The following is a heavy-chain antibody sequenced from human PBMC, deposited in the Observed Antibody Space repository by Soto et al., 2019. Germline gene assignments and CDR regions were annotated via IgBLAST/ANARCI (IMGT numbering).Heavy chain of an antibody. D-gene: IGHD1-1*01. CDR3: AKDRNYIARVEMATTVMDV. CDR2: ISYNGKNE. Sequence: GGSLRLSCVASGFTFRNHGMHWVRQAPGKGLEWVAVISYNGKNEHYADSVKGRFTISRDNSKNTVFLQMNSLTPEDTAVYYCAKDRNYIARVEMATTVMDVWGQATTVTVSS. J-gene: IGHJ6*02. V-gene: IGHV3-30*18. CDR1: GFTFRNHG.